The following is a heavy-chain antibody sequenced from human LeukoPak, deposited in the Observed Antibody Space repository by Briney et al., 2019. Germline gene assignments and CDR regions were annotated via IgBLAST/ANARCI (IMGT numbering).Heavy chain of an antibody. Sequence: GGSLRLSCAASGFTFSNYAMSWVRQAPGKGLEWVSDISSGGTGTYYADSVRGRFTISRDNSKITLYLQMDSLRVEDTAVYYCARAVPSWFDPWGQGTLVAVSS. CDR3: ARAVPSWFDP. V-gene: IGHV3-23*01. CDR1: GFTFSNYA. D-gene: IGHD3-10*01. CDR2: ISSGGTGT. J-gene: IGHJ5*02.